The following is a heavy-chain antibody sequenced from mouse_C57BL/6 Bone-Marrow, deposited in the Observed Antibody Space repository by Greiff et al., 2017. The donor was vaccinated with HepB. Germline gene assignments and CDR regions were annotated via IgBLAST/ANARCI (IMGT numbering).Heavy chain of an antibody. D-gene: IGHD2-3*01. V-gene: IGHV1-81*01. CDR1: GYTFTSYG. J-gene: IGHJ3*01. CDR3: AREDGSAGWFAY. Sequence: VQLQQSGAELARPGASVKLSCKASGYTFTSYGISWVKQRTGQGLEWIGEIYPRSGNTYYNEKFKGKATLTADKSSSNAYMELRSLTSEDSAVYFCAREDGSAGWFAYWGQGTMVTVSA. CDR2: IYPRSGNT.